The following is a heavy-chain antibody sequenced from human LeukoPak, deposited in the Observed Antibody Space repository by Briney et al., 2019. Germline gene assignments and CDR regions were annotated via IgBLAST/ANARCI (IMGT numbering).Heavy chain of an antibody. CDR1: GGSFSGYY. CDR2: INHSGST. Sequence: SETLSLTCAVYGGSFSGYYWSWIRQPPGKGLGWIGEINHSGSTNYNPSLKGRVTISVDTSKNQFYLKLSSVTAADTAVYYCARAIFGVVIIPNWFDPWGQGTLVTVSS. CDR3: ARAIFGVVIIPNWFDP. V-gene: IGHV4-34*01. D-gene: IGHD3-3*01. J-gene: IGHJ5*02.